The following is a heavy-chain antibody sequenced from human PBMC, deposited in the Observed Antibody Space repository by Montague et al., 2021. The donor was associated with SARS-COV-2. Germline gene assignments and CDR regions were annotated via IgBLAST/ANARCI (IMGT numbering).Heavy chain of an antibody. J-gene: IGHJ4*02. CDR1: GFTFDDSA. D-gene: IGHD3-22*01. Sequence: SLRLSCAASGFTFDDSAMHWVRQAPGKGLEWVSGISWNSGSIGYAGSVKGRFTVSRDNAKNSLYLQMNSLRAEDTALYYCAKAHYYDSSGYDNWGQGTLVTVSS. V-gene: IGHV3-9*01. CDR3: AKAHYYDSSGYDN. CDR2: ISWNSGSI.